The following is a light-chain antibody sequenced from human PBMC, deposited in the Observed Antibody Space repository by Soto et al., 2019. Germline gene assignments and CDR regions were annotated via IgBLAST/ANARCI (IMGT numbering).Light chain of an antibody. CDR3: QSYDSILSGGV. CDR2: GNS. Sequence: QSVLTQPPSVSGAPGQRVTISCTGSSSNIGAGFDVHWYQQLPGTAPKLLIHGNSNRPSGVPDRFSGSKSGTSASLAITGLQAEDEADYYCQSYDSILSGGVFGGGTKMTVL. V-gene: IGLV1-40*01. CDR1: SSNIGAGFD. J-gene: IGLJ2*01.